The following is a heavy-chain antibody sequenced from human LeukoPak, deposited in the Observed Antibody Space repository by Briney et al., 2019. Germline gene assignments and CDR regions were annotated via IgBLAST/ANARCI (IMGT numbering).Heavy chain of an antibody. J-gene: IGHJ3*02. CDR3: AILGYCSSTSCYPLPI. V-gene: IGHV4-34*01. CDR1: GGSFSGYY. D-gene: IGHD2-2*01. Sequence: SETLSLTCAVYGGSFSGYYWSWVRQPPGKGLEWIGEINHSGSTNYNPSLKSRVTISVDTSKNQFSLKLSFVTAADTAVYYCAILGYCSSTSCYPLPIWGKGTMVTVSS. CDR2: INHSGST.